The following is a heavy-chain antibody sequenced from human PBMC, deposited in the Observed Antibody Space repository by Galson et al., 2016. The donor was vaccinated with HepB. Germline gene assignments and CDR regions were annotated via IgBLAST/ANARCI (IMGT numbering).Heavy chain of an antibody. D-gene: IGHD2-21*01. V-gene: IGHV3-33*01. J-gene: IGHJ6*02. CDR3: ARDPRGGDTSHALFYIMDV. Sequence: SLRLSCAASGFTFSTYGMHWVRQAPGKGLEWVALTWYDGSIKYYADSVKGRFTISRDNSKNTLYLQMNSLRAEDTGLYYCARDPRGGDTSHALFYIMDVWGQGTRVTVSS. CDR1: GFTFSTYG. CDR2: TWYDGSIK.